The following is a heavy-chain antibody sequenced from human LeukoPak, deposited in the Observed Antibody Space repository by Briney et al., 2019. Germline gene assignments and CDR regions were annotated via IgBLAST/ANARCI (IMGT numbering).Heavy chain of an antibody. CDR1: GFTFSSYW. D-gene: IGHD6-13*01. V-gene: IGHV3-7*01. Sequence: PGGSLRLSCAASGFTFSSYWMSWVRQAPGKGLEWVANIKQDGSEKYYVGSVKGRFTISRDNAKNSLYLQMNSLRAEDTAVYYCASRYSSSWYRGEYFQHWGQGTLVTVSS. CDR3: ASRYSSSWYRGEYFQH. J-gene: IGHJ1*01. CDR2: IKQDGSEK.